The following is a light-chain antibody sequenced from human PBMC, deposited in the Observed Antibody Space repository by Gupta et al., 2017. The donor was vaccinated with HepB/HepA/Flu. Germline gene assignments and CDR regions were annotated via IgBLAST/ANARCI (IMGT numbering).Light chain of an antibody. Sequence: QSVLTQPPSVSAAPGQMVTISCSGSSSKIGNNYVSWYRHLPGTAPKLLIYDNNKRPSGIPDRFSGSKTGTSATLGITGLQTGDEADYYCGTWDSSLSAVVFGGGTKLTVL. J-gene: IGLJ2*01. CDR3: GTWDSSLSAVV. V-gene: IGLV1-51*01. CDR2: DNN. CDR1: SSKIGNNY.